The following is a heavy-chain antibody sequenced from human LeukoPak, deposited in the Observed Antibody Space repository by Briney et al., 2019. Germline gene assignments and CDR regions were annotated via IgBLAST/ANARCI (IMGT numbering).Heavy chain of an antibody. V-gene: IGHV4-59*01. CDR1: GGSISTYY. Sequence: PSETLSLTCTVSGGSISTYYWSWIRQPPGKGLEWIAYIHYSGSTNYNPSLRSRVTISVDTSKNQFSLKLSSVTAADTAVYYCARGLTSSDWYFDLWGRGTTVTVSS. CDR2: IHYSGST. D-gene: IGHD4/OR15-4a*01. J-gene: IGHJ2*01. CDR3: ARGLTSSDWYFDL.